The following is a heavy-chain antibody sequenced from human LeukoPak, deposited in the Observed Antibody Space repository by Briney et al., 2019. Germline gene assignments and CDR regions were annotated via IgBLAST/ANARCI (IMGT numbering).Heavy chain of an antibody. CDR3: ARAYGDYEATFDY. V-gene: IGHV3-48*03. CDR2: ISSSGSTK. J-gene: IGHJ4*02. CDR1: GFTFSSYE. Sequence: PGGSLRLSCAASGFTFSSYEMNWVRQAPGKGLEWVSYISSSGSTKYYAGSVKGRFTISRDNTKNSLYLQMNSLRAEDTAVYYCARAYGDYEATFDYWGQGTLVTVSS. D-gene: IGHD4-17*01.